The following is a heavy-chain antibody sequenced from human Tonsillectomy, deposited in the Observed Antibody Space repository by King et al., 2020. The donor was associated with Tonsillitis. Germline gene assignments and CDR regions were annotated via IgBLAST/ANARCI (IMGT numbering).Heavy chain of an antibody. J-gene: IGHJ4*02. Sequence: VQLVETGGGLIQPGGSLRLSCAASGFTVSSNYMSWVRQAPGKGLEWVSVIYSGGSTYYADSVKGRFTISRDNSKNTLYLQMNSLRADDTAVYYCASSRSAYDFGNGYYFDYWGQGTLVTVSS. CDR2: IYSGGST. CDR1: GFTVSSNY. V-gene: IGHV3-53*02. CDR3: ASSRSAYDFGNGYYFDY. D-gene: IGHD3-3*01.